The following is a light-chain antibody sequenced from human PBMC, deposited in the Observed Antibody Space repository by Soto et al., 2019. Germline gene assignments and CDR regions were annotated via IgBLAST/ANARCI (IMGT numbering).Light chain of an antibody. J-gene: IGKJ1*01. CDR1: QSVSSSF. Sequence: EIVLAQSPGTLSLSPGESATLSCRASQSVSSSFFAWYQQEAGQAPRLLIYGASRRATGIPDRFSGSGCGTDFTLTISRLEGEDFAVYYCQQYVSSPWACGQGTKVEI. CDR2: GAS. CDR3: QQYVSSPWA. V-gene: IGKV3-20*01.